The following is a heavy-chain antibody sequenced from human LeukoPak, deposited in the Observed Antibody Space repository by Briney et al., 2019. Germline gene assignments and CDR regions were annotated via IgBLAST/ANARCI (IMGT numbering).Heavy chain of an antibody. J-gene: IGHJ4*02. V-gene: IGHV3-48*01. Sequence: PGGSLRLSCAASGFTVSTYSMGWVRQAPGKGLEWVSYIGSTTIYADSVRGRFTISGDNAENSLYLQMNSLRAEDTAVYYCARDGPPAGAGDFDYWGQGTPVTVSS. CDR2: IGSTTI. CDR1: GFTVSTYS. CDR3: ARDGPPAGAGDFDY. D-gene: IGHD3-10*01.